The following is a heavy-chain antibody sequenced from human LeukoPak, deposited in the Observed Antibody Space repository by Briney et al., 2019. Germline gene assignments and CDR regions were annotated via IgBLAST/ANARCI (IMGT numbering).Heavy chain of an antibody. CDR2: TYFRSKWYN. D-gene: IGHD6-19*01. V-gene: IGHV6-1*01. CDR1: GDSVSSNSAA. J-gene: IGHJ5*02. CDR3: ARGSGRLNWFDP. Sequence: SQTLSPTCAISGDSVSSNSAAWNWIRQSPSRGLEWLGRTYFRSKWYNDYAVSVTSRITINPDTSKNQFSLQLNSVTPEDTAVYYCARGSGRLNWFDPWGQGTLVTVSS.